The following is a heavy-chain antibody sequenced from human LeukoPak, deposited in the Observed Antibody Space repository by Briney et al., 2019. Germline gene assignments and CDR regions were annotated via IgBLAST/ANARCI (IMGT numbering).Heavy chain of an antibody. J-gene: IGHJ4*02. CDR3: ATDGNDYGDYRPFDY. CDR2: FGPEDGET. Sequence: ASVKVSCKVSGYTLTELSMHWVRQAPGKGLEWMGGFGPEDGETIYAQKFQGRVTMTEDTSTDTAYMELSSLRSEDTAVYYCATDGNDYGDYRPFDYWGQGTLVTVSS. V-gene: IGHV1-24*01. CDR1: GYTLTELS. D-gene: IGHD4-17*01.